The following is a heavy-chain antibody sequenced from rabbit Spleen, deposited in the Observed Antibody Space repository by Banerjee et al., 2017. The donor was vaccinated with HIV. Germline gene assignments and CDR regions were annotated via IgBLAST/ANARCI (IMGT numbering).Heavy chain of an antibody. V-gene: IGHV1S7*01. J-gene: IGHJ4*01. CDR1: GFDFSIYY. CDR2: IDPVFGIS. Sequence: QLEESGGGLVKPEGSLTLSCKASGFDFSIYYMSWVRQAPGKGLEWIGYIDPVFGISYYANWVNGRFTISSHNAQNTLYLQLNSLTAADTATYFCVRDLAGVIGWNFNFWGQGTLVTVS. CDR3: VRDLAGVIGWNFNF. D-gene: IGHD4-1*01.